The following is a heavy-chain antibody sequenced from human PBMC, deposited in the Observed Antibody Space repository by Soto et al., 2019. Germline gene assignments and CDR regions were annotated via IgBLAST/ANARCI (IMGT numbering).Heavy chain of an antibody. Sequence: GGSLRLSCAASGFTFSSYSMNWVRQAPGKGLEWVSSISSSSSYIYYADSVKGRFTISRDNAKNSLYLQMNSLRAEDTAVYYCARAGWTPTAHYYYYYMDVWGKGTTVTVSS. CDR2: ISSSSSYI. CDR3: ARAGWTPTAHYYYYYMDV. D-gene: IGHD6-19*01. CDR1: GFTFSSYS. V-gene: IGHV3-21*01. J-gene: IGHJ6*03.